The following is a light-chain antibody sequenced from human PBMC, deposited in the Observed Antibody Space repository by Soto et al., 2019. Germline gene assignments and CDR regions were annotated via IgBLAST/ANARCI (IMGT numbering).Light chain of an antibody. CDR1: QSISDN. CDR2: RAS. V-gene: IGKV3-15*01. J-gene: IGKJ5*01. CDR3: QQYNIWPIT. Sequence: EVLMTQSPDTLYVSPGERVTLSCGASQSISDNLAWYQQKPGQGPRLLVYRASTRTPGIPARFSGSESGTEFTLTISSLQSEDFAVYYCQQYNIWPITFGQGTRLEIK.